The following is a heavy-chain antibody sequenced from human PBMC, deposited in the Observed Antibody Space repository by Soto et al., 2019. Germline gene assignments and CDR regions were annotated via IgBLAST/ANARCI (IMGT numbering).Heavy chain of an antibody. J-gene: IGHJ4*02. CDR1: ARTLTEYS. D-gene: IGHD3-10*01. CDR2: FDPEGGEA. CDR3: ATPPPLRGAMITNINFDF. Sequence: GSVKVCSKICARTLTEYSMHSVRRAPAKGLEWMGGFDPEGGEAIYAQKSHGRVTVTEDTVTDTAYMELSGLKSDDTAVYYCATPPPLRGAMITNINFDFWGQGTPVTVSS. V-gene: IGHV1-24*01.